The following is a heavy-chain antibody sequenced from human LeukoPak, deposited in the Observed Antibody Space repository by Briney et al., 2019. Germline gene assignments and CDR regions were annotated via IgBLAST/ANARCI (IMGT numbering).Heavy chain of an antibody. CDR3: ARDESTSILWW. J-gene: IGHJ1*01. V-gene: IGHV1-46*01. D-gene: IGHD2-21*01. Sequence: VSVKVSCKASGYTFINYYMHWVRQAPGQGLEWMGIINPSGGSTSYAQKFQGRITMTRDTSTSTVYMELSSLRSEDTAVYYCARDESTSILWWWGQGTLVTVS. CDR2: INPSGGST. CDR1: GYTFINYY.